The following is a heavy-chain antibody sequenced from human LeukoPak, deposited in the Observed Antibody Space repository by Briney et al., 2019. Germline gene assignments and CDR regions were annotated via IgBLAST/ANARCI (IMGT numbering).Heavy chain of an antibody. CDR3: TKVPDTWLQADP. V-gene: IGHV4-39*01. D-gene: IGHD2-2*01. Sequence: SQTLSLTCTVSGGSISKSSSYWGWIRQPPGKGLEWIATIYYSGSTYYNPSLKSRVTISLATSKNQFSLKLSSVTAADTAVYFCTKVPDTWLQADPWGQGTLVTVSS. J-gene: IGHJ5*02. CDR2: IYYSGST. CDR1: GGSISKSSSY.